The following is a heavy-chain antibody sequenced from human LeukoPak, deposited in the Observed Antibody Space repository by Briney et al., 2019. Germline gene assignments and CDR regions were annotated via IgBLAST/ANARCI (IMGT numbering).Heavy chain of an antibody. V-gene: IGHV3-48*01. CDR2: ISSSSSTI. CDR1: GFTFSSYS. D-gene: IGHD3-22*01. CDR3: ARDLRLEEFYDISGYSMLDY. J-gene: IGHJ4*02. Sequence: GGSLRLSCAASGFTFSSYSMNWVRQAPGKGLEWVSYISSSSSTIYYADSVKGRFTFSRDNDKNSLHLQMNSLTAEATAVFCCARDLRLEEFYDISGYSMLDYWGEGALVTVSS.